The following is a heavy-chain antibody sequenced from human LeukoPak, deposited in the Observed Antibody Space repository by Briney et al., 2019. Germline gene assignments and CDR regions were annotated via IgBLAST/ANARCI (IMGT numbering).Heavy chain of an antibody. Sequence: SETLSLTCTVSGGSISSSSYYWGWIRQPPGKGLEWIGSIYYSGSTYYNPSLKSRVTISVDTSKNQFSLKLSSVTAADTAVYYWGRGGTPVTPLKHWGQGTLVTVSS. V-gene: IGHV4-39*07. CDR3: GRGGTPVTPLKH. CDR1: GGSISSSSYY. CDR2: IYYSGST. D-gene: IGHD4-23*01. J-gene: IGHJ4*02.